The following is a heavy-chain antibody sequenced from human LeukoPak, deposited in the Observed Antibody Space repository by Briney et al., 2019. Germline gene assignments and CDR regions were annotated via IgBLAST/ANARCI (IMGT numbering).Heavy chain of an antibody. CDR3: APQSGTATIS. CDR1: GFTFKIYT. CDR2: ISDSGGST. Sequence: GGSLRLSCAAFGFTFKIYTMNWVRQAPGKGLEWVSAISDSGGSTYYADSVKGRFTISKDNSKNTLYLQMNSLRAEDTAVYYCAPQSGTATISGGQGTLVTVPS. J-gene: IGHJ4*02. V-gene: IGHV3-23*01. D-gene: IGHD2-21*02.